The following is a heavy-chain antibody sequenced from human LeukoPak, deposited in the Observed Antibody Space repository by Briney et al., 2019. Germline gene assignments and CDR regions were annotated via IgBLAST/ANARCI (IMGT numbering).Heavy chain of an antibody. J-gene: IGHJ5*02. CDR2: INPNSGGT. CDR1: GYTFTGSY. Sequence: ASVKVSCKASGYTFTGSYMHWVRQAPGQGLEWMGWINPNSGGTNYAQKFQGRVTMTRDTSISTAYMELSRLRSDDTAVYYCARAPMVRGVRQWFDPWGQGTLVTVSS. D-gene: IGHD3-10*01. CDR3: ARAPMVRGVRQWFDP. V-gene: IGHV1-2*02.